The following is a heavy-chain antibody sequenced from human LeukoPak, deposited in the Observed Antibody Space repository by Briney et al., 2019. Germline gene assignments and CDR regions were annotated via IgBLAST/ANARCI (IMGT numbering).Heavy chain of an antibody. Sequence: GGSLRLSCAASGFIVSSNYMSWVRQAPGKGLEWVSVIYSPGNTYYVDSVKGRFTLSRDNSKNTLYLQMNSLRAEDTAVYYCARDWQWLGEYYFDYWGQGTLVTVSS. CDR3: ARDWQWLGEYYFDY. CDR2: IYSPGNT. V-gene: IGHV3-53*01. CDR1: GFIVSSNY. D-gene: IGHD6-19*01. J-gene: IGHJ4*02.